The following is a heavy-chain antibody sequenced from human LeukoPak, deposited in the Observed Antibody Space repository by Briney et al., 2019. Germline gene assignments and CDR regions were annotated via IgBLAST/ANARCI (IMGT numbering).Heavy chain of an antibody. CDR3: ARQLAGYGDYFDY. J-gene: IGHJ4*02. V-gene: IGHV4-59*08. CDR2: IYYSGRT. Sequence: RSSETLSLTCTVSGDSISNHYWSWIRQSPGKGLEWIGYIYYSGRTNYNPSLKSRLTISVDTSENHFSLKLRSVAAADTAIYYCARQLAGYGDYFDYWGQGTLVTVSS. D-gene: IGHD3-3*02. CDR1: GDSISNHY.